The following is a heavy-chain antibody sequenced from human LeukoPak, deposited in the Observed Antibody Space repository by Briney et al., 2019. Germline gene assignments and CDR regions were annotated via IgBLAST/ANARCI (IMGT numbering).Heavy chain of an antibody. D-gene: IGHD3-10*01. CDR1: GFTFSSYA. J-gene: IGHJ6*02. V-gene: IGHV3-30-3*01. CDR3: ARDARSPVKNYYGMDV. CDR2: ISYDGSNK. Sequence: GRSLRLSCAASGFTFSSYAMHWVRQAPGKGLEWVAVISYDGSNKYYADSVKGRFTISRDNSKNTLYLQMNSLRAEDTAVYYCARDARSPVKNYYGMDVWGQGTTVTVSS.